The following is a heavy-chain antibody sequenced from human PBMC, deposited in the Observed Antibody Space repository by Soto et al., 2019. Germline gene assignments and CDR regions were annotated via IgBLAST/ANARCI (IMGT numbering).Heavy chain of an antibody. V-gene: IGHV3-30*18. D-gene: IGHD1-7*01. CDR1: GFTFSSYG. CDR3: AKDMRGTTHYYYGMDV. Sequence: GGSLRLSCAASGFTFSSYGMHWVRQAPGKGLEWVAVISYDGSNKYYADSVKGRFTISRDNSKNTLYLQMNSLRAEDTAVYYCAKDMRGTTHYYYGMDVWGQGTTVTVSS. J-gene: IGHJ6*02. CDR2: ISYDGSNK.